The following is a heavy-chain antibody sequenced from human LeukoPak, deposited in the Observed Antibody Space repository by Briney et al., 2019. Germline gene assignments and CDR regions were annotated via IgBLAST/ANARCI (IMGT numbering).Heavy chain of an antibody. Sequence: EPSETLSLTCTVSGGSISSYYWSWIRQPPGKGLEWIGYIYYSGSTNYNPSLKSRVTISVDTSKNQFSLKLSSVTAADTAVYYCARGGYCSSTSCYTRPYDYWGQGTLVTVSS. V-gene: IGHV4-59*12. CDR3: ARGGYCSSTSCYTRPYDY. D-gene: IGHD2-2*02. J-gene: IGHJ4*02. CDR1: GGSISSYY. CDR2: IYYSGST.